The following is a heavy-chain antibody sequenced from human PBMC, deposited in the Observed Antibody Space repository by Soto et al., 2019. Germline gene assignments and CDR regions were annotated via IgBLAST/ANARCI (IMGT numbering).Heavy chain of an antibody. CDR2: SKNKADGYTT. D-gene: IGHD3-10*01. J-gene: IGHJ4*02. CDR3: TVWGLGRDFGAA. V-gene: IGHV3-72*01. Sequence: EVQLVESGGGLVQPGGSLRLSCAASGFTFSDYYMDWVRQAPGKGLEWVGRSKNKADGYTTEYAASVKGRFTISRDGSKNSLFRQMHSLKTEDPAVYYCTVWGLGRDFGAAWGQVILVAVSS. CDR1: GFTFSDYY.